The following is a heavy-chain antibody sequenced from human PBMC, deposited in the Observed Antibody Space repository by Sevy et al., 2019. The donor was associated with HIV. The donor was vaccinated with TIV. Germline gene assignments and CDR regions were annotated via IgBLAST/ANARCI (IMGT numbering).Heavy chain of an antibody. CDR1: GYTSTSYG. V-gene: IGHV1-18*01. Sequence: ASVKVSCKASGYTSTSYGIGWVRQAPGQGLEWMGWISAYNGNTNYAQKLQGRVTMTTDTSTSTAYMELRSLRSDDTAVYYCARDLRYCSGGSCYSSVNLSYWGQGTLVTVSS. J-gene: IGHJ4*02. CDR3: ARDLRYCSGGSCYSSVNLSY. D-gene: IGHD2-15*01. CDR2: ISAYNGNT.